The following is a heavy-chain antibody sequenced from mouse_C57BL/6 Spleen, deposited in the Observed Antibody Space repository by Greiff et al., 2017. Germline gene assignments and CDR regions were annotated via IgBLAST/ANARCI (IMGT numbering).Heavy chain of an antibody. D-gene: IGHD2-4*01. CDR2: ISSGSGTI. V-gene: IGHV5-17*01. CDR3: ARRDYDWYFDV. Sequence: EVQLVESGGGLVKPGGSLKLSCAASGFTFTDYGMHWVRQDPEKGLEWVAYISSGSGTINYADTVKDRFTISRDKSKNPLFLQMTSLGSEDTTTYYCARRDYDWYFDVWGTGTTLTVSS. J-gene: IGHJ1*03. CDR1: GFTFTDYG.